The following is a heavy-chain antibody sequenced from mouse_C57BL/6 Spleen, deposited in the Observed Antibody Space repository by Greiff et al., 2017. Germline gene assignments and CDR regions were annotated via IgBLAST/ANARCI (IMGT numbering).Heavy chain of an antibody. CDR2: IWSDGST. Sequence: QVQLKQSGPGLVAPSQRLSITCTVSGFSLTSYGVHWVRQPPGKGLEWLVVIWSDGSTTYNSALKSRLSISKDNSKSQVFLKMNSLQTDDTAMYYCARQWDYDGYYAMDYWGQGTSVTVSS. CDR3: ARQWDYDGYYAMDY. CDR1: GFSLTSYG. D-gene: IGHD2-4*01. V-gene: IGHV2-6-1*01. J-gene: IGHJ4*01.